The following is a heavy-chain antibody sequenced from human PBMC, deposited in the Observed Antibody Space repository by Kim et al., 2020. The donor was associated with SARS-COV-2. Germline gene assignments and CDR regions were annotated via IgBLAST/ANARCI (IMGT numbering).Heavy chain of an antibody. V-gene: IGHV4-34*01. D-gene: IGHD6-19*01. CDR2: INHSGST. CDR1: GGSFSGYY. CDR3: ASSVRGAVAVPGGMDV. J-gene: IGHJ6*02. Sequence: SETLSLTCAVYGGSFSGYYWSWIRQPPGKGLEWIGEINHSGSTNYNPSLKSRVTISVDTSKNQFSLKLSSVTAADTAVYYCASSVRGAVAVPGGMDVWGQGTTVTVSS.